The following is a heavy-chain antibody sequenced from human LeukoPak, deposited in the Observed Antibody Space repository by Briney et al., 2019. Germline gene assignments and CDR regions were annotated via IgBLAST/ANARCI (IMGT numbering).Heavy chain of an antibody. CDR3: ARDTYYYDSSTDWFDP. V-gene: IGHV4-34*01. CDR2: INHSGST. J-gene: IGHJ5*02. D-gene: IGHD3-22*01. CDR1: GGSFSGYY. Sequence: PSETLSLTCAVYGGSFSGYYWSWIRQPPGKGLEWIGEINHSGSTNYNPSLKSRVTMSVDTSKNQFSLKLSSVTAADTAVYYCARDTYYYDSSTDWFDPWGQGTLVTVSS.